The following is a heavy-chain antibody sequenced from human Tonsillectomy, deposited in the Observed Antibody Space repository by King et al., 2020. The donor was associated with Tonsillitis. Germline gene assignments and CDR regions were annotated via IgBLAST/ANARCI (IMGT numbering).Heavy chain of an antibody. J-gene: IGHJ4*02. CDR1: GGSISSYY. CDR3: ARDLGYNSGH. D-gene: IGHD6-19*01. V-gene: IGHV4-59*01. CDR2: IYYNVST. Sequence: QLQESGPGLVKPSETLSLTCTVSGGSISSYYWSWILQPPGKGLEWIGYIYYNVSTNYNPSLKSRVTITVDTSKKQFSLKLSSVTAADTAVYYCARDLGYNSGHWGQGTLVTVSS.